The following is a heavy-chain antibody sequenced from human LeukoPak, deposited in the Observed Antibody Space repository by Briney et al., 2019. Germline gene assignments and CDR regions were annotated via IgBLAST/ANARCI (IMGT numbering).Heavy chain of an antibody. D-gene: IGHD6-13*01. V-gene: IGHV3-11*04. CDR1: GFTFSDYY. CDR3: ARDKNPLAAAGTGVDY. J-gene: IGHJ4*02. CDR2: ISSSGSTI. Sequence: GGSLRLSCAASGFTFSDYYMSWIRQAPGKGLEWVSYISSSGSTIYYADSVKGRFTISRDNAKNSLYLQMNSLRAEDTAVYYCARDKNPLAAAGTGVDYWDQGTLVTVSS.